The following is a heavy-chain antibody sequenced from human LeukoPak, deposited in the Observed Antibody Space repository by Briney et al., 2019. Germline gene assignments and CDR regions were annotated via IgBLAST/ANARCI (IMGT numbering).Heavy chain of an antibody. V-gene: IGHV1-46*01. CDR2: INPTGGGT. D-gene: IGHD3-16*01. Sequence: GASVKVSCKASGYTFTSYAMNWVRQAPGQGLEWMGIINPTGGGTSYAQKFQGRVTLTRDTSTSTFYMELSSLGSEDTAVYYCARVRRAEGVDYWGQGTLVTVSS. CDR3: ARVRRAEGVDY. J-gene: IGHJ4*02. CDR1: GYTFTSYA.